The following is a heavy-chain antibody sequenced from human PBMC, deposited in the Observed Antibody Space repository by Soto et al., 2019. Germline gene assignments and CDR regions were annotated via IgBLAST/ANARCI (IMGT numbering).Heavy chain of an antibody. CDR2: IYHSGST. CDR3: ATQTIVATILN. CDR1: GGSISSGGYS. V-gene: IGHV4-30-2*01. D-gene: IGHD5-12*01. J-gene: IGHJ4*02. Sequence: QLQLQESGSGLVKPSQTLSLTCAVSGGSISSGGYSWSWIRQPPGKGLEWIGYIYHSGSTYYNPSLKSRVTISVDRSKNHFSLKLSSVTAAETAVYYCATQTIVATILNWGQGTLVTVSS.